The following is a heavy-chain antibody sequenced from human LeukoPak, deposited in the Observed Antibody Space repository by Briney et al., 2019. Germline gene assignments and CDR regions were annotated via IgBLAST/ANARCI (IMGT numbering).Heavy chain of an antibody. CDR2: IKSKTDGGTT. Sequence: PGGSLRLSCAASGFTFSNAWMSWVRQAPGKGLEWVGRIKSKTDGGTTDYAAPVKGRFTISRDDSNSTLYLQMNSLKTEDTAVYYCTTANGGSGWSFDYRGQGTLVTVSS. V-gene: IGHV3-15*01. J-gene: IGHJ4*02. CDR3: TTANGGSGWSFDY. D-gene: IGHD6-19*01. CDR1: GFTFSNAW.